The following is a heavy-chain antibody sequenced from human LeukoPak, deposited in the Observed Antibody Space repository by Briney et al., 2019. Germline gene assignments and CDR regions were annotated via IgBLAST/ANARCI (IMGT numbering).Heavy chain of an antibody. D-gene: IGHD3-22*01. CDR3: ARGPRRRTYYYDSSIKIYRDY. V-gene: IGHV4-34*01. CDR2: INHSGST. Sequence: SETLSLTCAVYGGSFSGYYWSWIRQPPGKGLEWIGEINHSGSTNYNPSLKSRVTISVDTSKNQFSLKLSSVTAADTAVYYCARGPRRRTYYYDSSIKIYRDYWGQGTLVTVSS. CDR1: GGSFSGYY. J-gene: IGHJ4*02.